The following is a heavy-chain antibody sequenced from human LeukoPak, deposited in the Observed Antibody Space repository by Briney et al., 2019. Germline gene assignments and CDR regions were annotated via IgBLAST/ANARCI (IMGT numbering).Heavy chain of an antibody. J-gene: IGHJ4*02. V-gene: IGHV1-24*01. CDR3: ATSKAGIVGATTMPY. CDR2: FDPEDGET. D-gene: IGHD1-26*01. CDR1: GYTHTELS. Sequence: GASVKVSCKVSGYTHTELSMHWVRQAPGKGLEWMGGFDPEDGETIYAQKFQGRVTMTEDTSTDTAYMELSSLRSEDTAVYYCATSKAGIVGATTMPYWGQGTLVTVSS.